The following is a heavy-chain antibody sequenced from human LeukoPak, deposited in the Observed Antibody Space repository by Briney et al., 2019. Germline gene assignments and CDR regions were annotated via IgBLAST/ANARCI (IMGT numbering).Heavy chain of an antibody. Sequence: ASVKVSCKASGYTFTSYDINWVRQATGQGLEWMGWMNPNSGNTGYAQKFQGRATMTRNTSISTAYMELSSLRSEDTAVYYCARGSLRRWSGDQANWFDPWGQGTLVTVSS. CDR2: MNPNSGNT. CDR3: ARGSLRRWSGDQANWFDP. J-gene: IGHJ5*02. V-gene: IGHV1-8*01. D-gene: IGHD3-10*01. CDR1: GYTFTSYD.